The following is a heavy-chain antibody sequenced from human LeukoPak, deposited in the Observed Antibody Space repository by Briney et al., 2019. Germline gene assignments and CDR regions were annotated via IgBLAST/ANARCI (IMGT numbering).Heavy chain of an antibody. Sequence: PSETLSLTCAVYGGSFRGYYWSWIRQPPGKGLEWIGEINHSGSTNYNPSLKSRVTISVDTSKNQFSLKLSSVTAADTAVYYCARAPVWDYGENLDCWGQGALVTVSS. CDR3: ARAPVWDYGENLDC. CDR2: INHSGST. J-gene: IGHJ4*02. D-gene: IGHD4-17*01. CDR1: GGSFRGYY. V-gene: IGHV4-34*01.